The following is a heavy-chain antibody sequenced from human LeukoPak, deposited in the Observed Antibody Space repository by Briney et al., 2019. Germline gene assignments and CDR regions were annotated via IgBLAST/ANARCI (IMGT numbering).Heavy chain of an antibody. V-gene: IGHV4-59*08. Sequence: SETLSLTCTVSGGSISSYYWSWIRQPPGKGLEWIGYIYYSGSTNYNPSLKSRVTISVDTSKNQFSLKLSSVTAADTAVYYCASFSGYDSGFDYWGQEPWSPSPQ. CDR2: IYYSGST. J-gene: IGHJ4*01. D-gene: IGHD5-12*01. CDR1: GGSISSYY. CDR3: ASFSGYDSGFDY.